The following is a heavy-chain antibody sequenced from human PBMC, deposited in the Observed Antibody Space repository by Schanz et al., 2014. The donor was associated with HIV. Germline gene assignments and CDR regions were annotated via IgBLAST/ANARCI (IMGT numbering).Heavy chain of an antibody. CDR2: IYTTGDT. CDR3: ARVKYCSGTSCPWSWYFEL. J-gene: IGHJ2*01. V-gene: IGHV3-13*01. Sequence: EVQLVESGGGLVQPGGSLRLSCAASGFTFSSYDMHWFRQGRGKGLEWVSTIYTTGDTYYQASVEGRFTISRENAKNSLYLQMNSLRAGDTAVYYCARVKYCSGTSCPWSWYFELWGRGTLVTVS. D-gene: IGHD2-2*01. CDR1: GFTFSSYD.